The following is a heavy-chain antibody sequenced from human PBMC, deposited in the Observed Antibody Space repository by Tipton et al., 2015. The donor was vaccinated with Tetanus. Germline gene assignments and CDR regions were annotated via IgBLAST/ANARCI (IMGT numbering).Heavy chain of an antibody. CDR2: IKTDGTNT. V-gene: IGHV3-74*01. D-gene: IGHD6-6*01. Sequence: SLRLSCAASGFTFSHYWMHWVRQAPGKGLVWVSEIKTDGTNTNYADSVKGRFTISRDNAKNTVFLQMNSLRADDTAVYYCARDRGRGTSSTIWFDPWGQGTLVTVSS. CDR3: ARDRGRGTSSTIWFDP. J-gene: IGHJ5*02. CDR1: GFTFSHYW.